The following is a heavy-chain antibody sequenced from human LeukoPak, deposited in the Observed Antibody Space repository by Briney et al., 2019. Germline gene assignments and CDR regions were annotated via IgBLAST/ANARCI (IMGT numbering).Heavy chain of an antibody. Sequence: GGSLRLSCAASGFTFSGSAIHWVRQASGKGLEWVGRIRSKANSYATAYAASVKGRFTISRDDSKNTAYLQMNSLKTEDTAVYYCARGPTVPVADYYFDYWGQGTLVTVSS. CDR3: ARGPTVPVADYYFDY. D-gene: IGHD6-19*01. V-gene: IGHV3-73*01. J-gene: IGHJ4*02. CDR2: IRSKANSYAT. CDR1: GFTFSGSA.